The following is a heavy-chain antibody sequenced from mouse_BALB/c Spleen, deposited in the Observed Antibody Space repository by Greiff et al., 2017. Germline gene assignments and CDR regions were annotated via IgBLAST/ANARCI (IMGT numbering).Heavy chain of an antibody. CDR2: INSNGGNT. Sequence: EVKLMESGGGLVQPGGSLKLSCAASGFTFSSYGMSWVRQTPDKRLELVATINSNGGNTYYPDSVKGRFTISRDNAKNALYLQMSSLKSEDTAMYYCAYYYAMDYWGQGTSVTVSS. CDR3: AYYYAMDY. J-gene: IGHJ4*01. V-gene: IGHV5-6-3*01. CDR1: GFTFSSYG.